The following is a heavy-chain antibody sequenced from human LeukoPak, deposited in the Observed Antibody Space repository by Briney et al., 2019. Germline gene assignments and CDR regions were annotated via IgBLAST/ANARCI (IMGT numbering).Heavy chain of an antibody. J-gene: IGHJ4*02. D-gene: IGHD3-22*01. V-gene: IGHV3-23*01. Sequence: GGSLRLSCAVSGFTFSNYAMSWVRQAPGKGLEWVSAISGSGGSTYYADSVKGRFTISRDNSKNTLYLQMNSLRAEDTAVYYCAKDYYDSSGYYRPAYYFDYWGQGTLVTVSS. CDR3: AKDYYDSSGYYRPAYYFDY. CDR1: GFTFSNYA. CDR2: ISGSGGST.